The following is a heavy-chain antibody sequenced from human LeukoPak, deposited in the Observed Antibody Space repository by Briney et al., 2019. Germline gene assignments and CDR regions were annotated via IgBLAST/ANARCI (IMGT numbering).Heavy chain of an antibody. D-gene: IGHD6-6*01. J-gene: IGHJ4*02. CDR3: ARDSSSSIFDY. CDR2: INPNSGGT. V-gene: IGHV1-2*02. Sequence: ASVKVSCKASGYTFTGYYMHWVRQAPGQGLEWMGWINPNSGGTNYAQKFQGRVTITRDTSASTAYMELSSLRSEDMAVYYCARDSSSSIFDYWGQGTLVTVSS. CDR1: GYTFTGYY.